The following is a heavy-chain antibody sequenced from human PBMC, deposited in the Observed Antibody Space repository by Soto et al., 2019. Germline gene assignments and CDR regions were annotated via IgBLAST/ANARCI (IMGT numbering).Heavy chain of an antibody. CDR3: ARDKGPDFFNAFDI. V-gene: IGHV1-69*13. J-gene: IGHJ3*02. D-gene: IGHD3-3*01. CDR1: GGTFSSYA. Sequence: SVKVSCKASGGTFSSYAISWVRQAPGQGLEWMGGIIPIFGTANYAQKFQGRVTITADESTSTAYMELSSLRSEDTAVYYCARDKGPDFFNAFDIWGQGTMVTVSS. CDR2: IIPIFGTA.